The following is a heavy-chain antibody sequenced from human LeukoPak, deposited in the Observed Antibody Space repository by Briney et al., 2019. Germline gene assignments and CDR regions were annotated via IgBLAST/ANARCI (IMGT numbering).Heavy chain of an antibody. CDR3: ARSHFGELLLPFDY. D-gene: IGHD3-10*01. V-gene: IGHV3-48*03. CDR2: ISSSGSTI. CDR1: GFTFSSYE. Sequence: PGGSLRLSCAAFGFTFSSYEMNWVRQAPGKGLEWVSYISSSGSTIYYADSVKGRFTISRDNAKNSLYLQMNSLRAEDTAVYYCARSHFGELLLPFDYWGQGTLVTVSS. J-gene: IGHJ4*02.